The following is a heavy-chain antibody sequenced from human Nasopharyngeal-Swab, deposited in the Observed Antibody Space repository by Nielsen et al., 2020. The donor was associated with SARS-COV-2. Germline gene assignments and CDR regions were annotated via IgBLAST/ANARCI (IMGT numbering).Heavy chain of an antibody. CDR1: GASFSSNSAA. Sequence: SETLSLTCAISGASFSSNSAAWSWIRQSPSRGLEWLGRTYYRSKWYNDYAVSVKSRITINPDTSKNQFSLQLNSVTPEDTAVYYCARDTDPYDHFDYWGQGTLVTASS. V-gene: IGHV6-1*01. CDR2: TYYRSKWYN. CDR3: ARDTDPYDHFDY. J-gene: IGHJ4*02. D-gene: IGHD5-12*01.